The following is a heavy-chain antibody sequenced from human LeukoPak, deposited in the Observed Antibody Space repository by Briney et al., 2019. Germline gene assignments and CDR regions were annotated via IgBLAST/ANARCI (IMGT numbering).Heavy chain of an antibody. Sequence: SEILSLTCTVSGGSISSSSYYWGWIRQSPGKGLEWIGSIYYSASTYYNPSLKSRVTISVDTSKNQFSLKLSSVTAADTAVYYCARHDCSSTSCYMGGSDDAFDIWGQGTMVTVSS. J-gene: IGHJ3*02. CDR2: IYYSAST. CDR1: GGSISSSSYY. CDR3: ARHDCSSTSCYMGGSDDAFDI. D-gene: IGHD2-2*02. V-gene: IGHV4-39*01.